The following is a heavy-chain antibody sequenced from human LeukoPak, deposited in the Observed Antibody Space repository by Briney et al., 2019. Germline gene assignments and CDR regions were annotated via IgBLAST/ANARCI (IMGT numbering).Heavy chain of an antibody. CDR2: IYYSGST. CDR3: ARAGRSGNHGYYFDY. J-gene: IGHJ4*02. D-gene: IGHD1-14*01. Sequence: SETLSLTCTVSGGSISGYYWSWIRQPPGKGLEWIGYIYYSGSTDYNPSLKSRVSISVDTSKNQFSLKLRSVTAADTAVYYCARAGRSGNHGYYFDYWGQGALVTVSS. V-gene: IGHV4-59*01. CDR1: GGSISGYY.